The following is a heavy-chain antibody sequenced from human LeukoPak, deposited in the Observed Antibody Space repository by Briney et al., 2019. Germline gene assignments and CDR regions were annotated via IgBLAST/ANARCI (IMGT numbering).Heavy chain of an antibody. J-gene: IGHJ4*02. CDR2: IYYSGST. Sequence: SETLSLTCTVSGGSISSYYWRWIRQPPGKGLEWIGYIYYSGSTNYNPSLKSRVTISVDTSKNQFSLKLSSVTAADTAVYYCASLVGAYRNFDYWGQGTLVTVSS. CDR1: GGSISSYY. CDR3: ASLVGAYRNFDY. D-gene: IGHD1-26*01. V-gene: IGHV4-59*01.